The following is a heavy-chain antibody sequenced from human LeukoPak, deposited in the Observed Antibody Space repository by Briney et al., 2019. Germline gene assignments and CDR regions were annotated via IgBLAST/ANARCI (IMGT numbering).Heavy chain of an antibody. V-gene: IGHV3-48*03. D-gene: IGHD1-26*01. CDR2: ISSSGSTI. CDR1: GFTFDDYA. Sequence: GGSLRLSCAASGFTFDDYAMNWVRQAPGKGLEWVSYISSSGSTIYYADSVKGRFTISRDNAKNSLYLQMNSLRAGDTAVYYCARDSFRGSYSDYWGQGTLVTVSS. J-gene: IGHJ4*02. CDR3: ARDSFRGSYSDY.